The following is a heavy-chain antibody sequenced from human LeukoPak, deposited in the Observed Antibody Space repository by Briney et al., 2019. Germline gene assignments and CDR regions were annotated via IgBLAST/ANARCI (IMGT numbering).Heavy chain of an antibody. V-gene: IGHV1-2*02. D-gene: IGHD4-23*01. CDR3: ARDLYGGTPATFDY. Sequence: ASVKVSCKASGYTFTSYGISWVRQAPGQGLEWMGWINPNSGGTYYAQKFQGRVTMTSDTSISTAYMELSRLRSDNTAVYYCARDLYGGTPATFDYWGQGALLTVSS. CDR1: GYTFTSYG. CDR2: INPNSGGT. J-gene: IGHJ4*02.